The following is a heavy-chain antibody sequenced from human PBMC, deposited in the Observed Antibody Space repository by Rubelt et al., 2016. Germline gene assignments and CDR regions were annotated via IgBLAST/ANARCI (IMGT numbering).Heavy chain of an antibody. CDR3: AREKGQWLVHYWFDP. J-gene: IGHJ5*02. Sequence: SGFTFSSYAMHWVRQAPGKGLEWVAVISYDGSNKYYADSVKGRFTISRDNSKNTLYLQMNSLRAEDTAVYYCAREKGQWLVHYWFDPWGQGTLVTVSS. V-gene: IGHV3-30*04. CDR1: GFTFSSYA. CDR2: ISYDGSNK. D-gene: IGHD6-19*01.